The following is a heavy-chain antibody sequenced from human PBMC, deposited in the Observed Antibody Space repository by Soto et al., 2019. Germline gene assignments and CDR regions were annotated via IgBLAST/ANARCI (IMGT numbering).Heavy chain of an antibody. CDR3: ARVPMYALCYWFDL. D-gene: IGHD2-21*01. J-gene: IGHJ5*02. CDR2: INPSGGST. V-gene: IGHV1-46*01. CDR1: GYTFTSYY. Sequence: ASVKVSCKASGYTFTSYYMHWVRQAPGQGLEWMGIINPSGGSTSYAQKFQGRVTMTTDTSTSTAYMELRSLRSDDTAVYYCARVPMYALCYWFDLWGQGTLVTVSS.